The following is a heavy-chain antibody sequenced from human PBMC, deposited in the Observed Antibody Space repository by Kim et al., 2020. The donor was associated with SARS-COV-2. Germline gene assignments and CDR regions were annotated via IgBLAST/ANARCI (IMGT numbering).Heavy chain of an antibody. J-gene: IGHJ4*02. CDR2: ISSNGGST. D-gene: IGHD3-9*01. V-gene: IGHV3-64*01. CDR1: GFTFSSYA. CDR3: ARVARGYYDILTGYLDY. Sequence: GGSLRLSCAASGFTFSSYAMHWVRQAPGKGLGYVSAISSNGGSTYYANSVKGRFTISRDNSKNTLYLQMGSLRAEDMAVYYCARVARGYYDILTGYLDYWGQGTLVTVSS.